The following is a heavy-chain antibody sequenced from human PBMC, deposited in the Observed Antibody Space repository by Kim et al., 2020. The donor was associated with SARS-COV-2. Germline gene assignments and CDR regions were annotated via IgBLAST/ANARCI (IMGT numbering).Heavy chain of an antibody. CDR2: IKNKRDGGTS. CDR3: HTKLGYAYGSDY. D-gene: IGHD5-18*01. J-gene: IGHJ4*02. CDR1: GFTFTDAY. V-gene: IGHV3-15*01. Sequence: GGSLRLSCAASGFTFTDAYMHWVRQAPGKGLEWVGSIKNKRDGGTSDYAGPVKGRFTISRDESTNTVHLQMNSLKTEDTALYFCHTKLGYAYGSDYWGQGTLVTVSS.